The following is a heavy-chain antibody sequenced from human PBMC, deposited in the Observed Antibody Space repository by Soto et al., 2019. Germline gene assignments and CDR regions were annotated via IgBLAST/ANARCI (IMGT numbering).Heavy chain of an antibody. CDR1: GGSFSGYY. CDR2: INHSGST. D-gene: IGHD3-22*01. CDR3: ARGLTTYYYDSSGYYSYWSFDY. V-gene: IGHV4-34*01. J-gene: IGHJ4*02. Sequence: SETLSLTCAVYGGSFSGYYWSWIRQPPGKGLEWIGEINHSGSTNYNPSLKSRVTISVDTSKNQFSLKLSSVTAADTAVYYCARGLTTYYYDSSGYYSYWSFDYWGQGTLVTVSS.